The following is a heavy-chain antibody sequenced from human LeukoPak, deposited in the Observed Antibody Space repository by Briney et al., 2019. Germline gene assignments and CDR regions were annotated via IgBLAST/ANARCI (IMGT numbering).Heavy chain of an antibody. Sequence: GGSLRLSCAASGFTFSSYSMNWVRQAPGKGLEWVSSISSSSSYIYYADSVKGRFTISRDNAKNSLYLQMNSLRAEDTALYYCARVPNVYDSSGSFDYWGQGTLVTVSS. D-gene: IGHD3-22*01. V-gene: IGHV3-21*04. CDR2: ISSSSSYI. CDR1: GFTFSSYS. CDR3: ARVPNVYDSSGSFDY. J-gene: IGHJ4*02.